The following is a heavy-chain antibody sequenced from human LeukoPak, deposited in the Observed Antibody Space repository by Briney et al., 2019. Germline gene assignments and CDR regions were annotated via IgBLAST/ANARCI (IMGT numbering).Heavy chain of an antibody. CDR2: ISGNGNDK. V-gene: IGHV3-11*04. CDR1: GFTFSDYY. D-gene: IGHD6-19*01. J-gene: IGHJ4*02. Sequence: GGTLRLSCAASGFTFSDYYMTWIRQAPGKGLEWVSYISGNGNDKYYADSVKGRFTISRDNAKNSLYLQMSSLRVEDTAVYYCANSQPSVAGILGCWGQGTLVTVSS. CDR3: ANSQPSVAGILGC.